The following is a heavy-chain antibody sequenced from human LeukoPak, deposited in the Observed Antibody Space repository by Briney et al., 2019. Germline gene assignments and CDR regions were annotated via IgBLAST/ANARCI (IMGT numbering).Heavy chain of an antibody. Sequence: GGSLRLSCAASGVTVSNYAMTWVRQAPGRGLEWVSTISGSGVSTYYADSVKGRFTISRGSSKNTLCLQMTSLRAGDTAVYYCAKGAGYDYYGVDVWGQGTTVTVSS. V-gene: IGHV3-23*01. CDR1: GVTVSNYA. CDR3: AKGAGYDYYGVDV. J-gene: IGHJ6*02. CDR2: ISGSGVST.